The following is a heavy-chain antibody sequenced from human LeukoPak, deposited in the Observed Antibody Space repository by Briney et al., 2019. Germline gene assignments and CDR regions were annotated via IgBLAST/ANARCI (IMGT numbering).Heavy chain of an antibody. V-gene: IGHV3-23*01. CDR3: ARPYGDGIDY. CDR1: GFTFSTYA. J-gene: IGHJ4*02. D-gene: IGHD2-15*01. Sequence: GGSLRLSCAASGFTFSTYAMSWVRQAPGKGLEWVSTISGSGGSTYYADSVKGRFTISRDNSNNTLYLQMNRLRAEDTAVYYCARPYGDGIDYWGQGTLVTVSS. CDR2: ISGSGGST.